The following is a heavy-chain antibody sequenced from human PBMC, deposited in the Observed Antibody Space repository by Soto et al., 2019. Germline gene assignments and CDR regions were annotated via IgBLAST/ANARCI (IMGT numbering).Heavy chain of an antibody. V-gene: IGHV1-2*02. CDR3: ASGRDRGSSESSFDY. Sequence: QVQLVQSGAEVKKPGASMKVSCKASGYTFTNYYIYWVRQAPGQGLEWMGWIYPTDGGTNYAQKFQGRVTMTRDTSISTAYMDLRRLSSDDTAVYYCASGRDRGSSESSFDYWGQGTLVTVSS. D-gene: IGHD6-6*01. CDR1: GYTFTNYY. J-gene: IGHJ4*02. CDR2: IYPTDGGT.